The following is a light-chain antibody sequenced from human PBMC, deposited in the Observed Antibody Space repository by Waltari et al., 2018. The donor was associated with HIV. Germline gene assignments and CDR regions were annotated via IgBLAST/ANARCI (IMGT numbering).Light chain of an antibody. CDR2: WAS. CDR1: QSVLHSSDNKNY. V-gene: IGKV4-1*01. Sequence: DIVMTQSPDSLAVSLGARATLSCQSSQSVLHSSDNKNYLAWYQQKPGQPPKLLTYWASTRASGVPDRFIGSGSGTDFTLTISSVQAEDVAVYYCHQYYSSPRTFGQGTKVEVK. CDR3: HQYYSSPRT. J-gene: IGKJ1*01.